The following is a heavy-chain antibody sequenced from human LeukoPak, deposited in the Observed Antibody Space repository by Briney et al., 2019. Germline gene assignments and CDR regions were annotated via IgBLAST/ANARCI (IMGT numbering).Heavy chain of an antibody. CDR2: IKQDGSDN. CDR3: TRDHWIGRFMDV. J-gene: IGHJ6*04. CDR1: GFTFSSYA. Sequence: GGSLRLSCAASGFTFSSYAMSWVRQAPDKGLEWVANIKQDGSDNHYVDSVKGRFTISRDNAKTSLYLQMNSLRAEDTAVYYCTRDHWIGRFMDVWGKGTTVTVSS. D-gene: IGHD1-1*01. V-gene: IGHV3-7*01.